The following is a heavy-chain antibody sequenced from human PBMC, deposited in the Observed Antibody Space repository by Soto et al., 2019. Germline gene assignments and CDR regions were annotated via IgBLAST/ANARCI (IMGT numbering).Heavy chain of an antibody. CDR1: GGSINDDTHY. CDR3: ARLHCNSPNCVPLDP. CDR2: IYYSGTS. V-gene: IGHV4-39*01. D-gene: IGHD2-2*01. J-gene: IGHJ5*02. Sequence: LSLTCTVSGGSINDDTHYWGWIRQPPGKGLEWIGSIYYSGTSSYNPSLESRVTMSVDTSKKQLSLRLRSVTAADTAVYYCARLHCNSPNCVPLDPWGQGTLVTVSS.